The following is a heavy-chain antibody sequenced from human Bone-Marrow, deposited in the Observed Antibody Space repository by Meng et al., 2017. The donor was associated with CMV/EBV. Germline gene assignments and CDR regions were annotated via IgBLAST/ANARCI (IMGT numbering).Heavy chain of an antibody. CDR2: IIPIFGTA. Sequence: TCSSYAISWVRQAPGQGLEWMGGIIPIFGTANYAQKFQGRVTITADESTSTAYMELSSLRSEDTAVYYCARDDRMITFGGVIVRLDYWGQGTLVTVSS. D-gene: IGHD3-16*02. J-gene: IGHJ4*02. V-gene: IGHV1-69*01. CDR1: TCSSYA. CDR3: ARDDRMITFGGVIVRLDY.